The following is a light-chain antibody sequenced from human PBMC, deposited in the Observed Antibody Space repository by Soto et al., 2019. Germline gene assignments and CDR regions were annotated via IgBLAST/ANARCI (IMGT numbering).Light chain of an antibody. CDR1: QSLLHSNGYNY. J-gene: IGKJ5*01. CDR3: MQALQNPWVN. V-gene: IGKV2-28*01. Sequence: DVVMPQSPLSLPVTPGEPASISCRSSQSLLHSNGYNYLDWYLQKPGQSPQLLIYLGSNRASGVPARFSGSGSGTDFTLKISRVEAEDVGVYYCMQALQNPWVNFGQGTRLEIQ. CDR2: LGS.